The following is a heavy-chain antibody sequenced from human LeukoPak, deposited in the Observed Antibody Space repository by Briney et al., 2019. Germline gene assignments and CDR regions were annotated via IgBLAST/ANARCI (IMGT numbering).Heavy chain of an antibody. CDR1: GGSISTYN. V-gene: IGHV4-59*13. Sequence: SETLSLTCTVSGGSISTYNWNWIRRPPGKELNWIGYIYHSGSTNYNPSLQSRVTISVDTSKNQFSLNLNSVTAADTAVYYCARGGAARLHFQNWGQGTLVTVSS. D-gene: IGHD6-6*01. CDR2: IYHSGST. J-gene: IGHJ1*01. CDR3: ARGGAARLHFQN.